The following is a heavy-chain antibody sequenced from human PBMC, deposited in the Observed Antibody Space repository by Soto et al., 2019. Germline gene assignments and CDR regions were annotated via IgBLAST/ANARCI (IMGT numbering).Heavy chain of an antibody. CDR1: RVTFSNSG. V-gene: IGHV3-30*03. J-gene: IGHJ3*02. CDR3: ARDLHFYDSNGDLAFDM. Sequence: PGWSLRLSCAASRVTFSNSGIYLVRQAPGKGLEWLAFISYDAKREYSADSVRGRFTVSRDNSGDTLYLQMNTLRPEDTAVYYCARDLHFYDSNGDLAFDMWGQGTMVTVSS. CDR2: ISYDAKRE. D-gene: IGHD3-22*01.